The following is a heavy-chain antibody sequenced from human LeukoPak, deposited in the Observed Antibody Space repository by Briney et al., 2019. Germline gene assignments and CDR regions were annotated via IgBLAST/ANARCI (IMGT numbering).Heavy chain of an antibody. CDR1: GFIECPYW. D-gene: IGHD3/OR15-3a*01. V-gene: IGHV3-7*01. Sequence: PGEPLRLLCAASGFIECPYWMIGPPHSPGGAGVGVANMKPDGYEKHYMDSVKGRLTISRDSAKNTLYLQMNSLRVEDRAFYYCARAVKVFRLAVRPFHPWGQGTVDSVS. CDR2: MKPDGYEK. CDR3: ARAVKVFRLAVRPFHP. J-gene: IGHJ5*02.